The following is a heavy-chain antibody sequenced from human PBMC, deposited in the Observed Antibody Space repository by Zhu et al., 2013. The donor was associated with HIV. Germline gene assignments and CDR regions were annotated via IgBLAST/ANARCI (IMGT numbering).Heavy chain of an antibody. CDR3: ARMDKGSCTETTCPDWFDP. V-gene: IGHV1-8*03. J-gene: IGHJ5*02. Sequence: QVQLVQSGAEVKKPGASVKVSCKASGYTFTNDGINWVRQATGHGLEWMGWVDPSNGNAGYAQKFQGRVTITRNISTSTVYMELSSLRSDDTAVYYCARMDKGSCTETTCPDWFDPWGQGTLVTVSS. CDR2: VDPSNGNA. CDR1: GYTFTNDG. D-gene: IGHD2-8*02.